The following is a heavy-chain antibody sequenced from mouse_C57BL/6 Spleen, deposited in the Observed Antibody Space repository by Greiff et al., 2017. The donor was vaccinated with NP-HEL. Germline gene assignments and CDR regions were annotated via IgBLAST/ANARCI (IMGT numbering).Heavy chain of an antibody. D-gene: IGHD1-1*01. CDR2: IYPGDGDT. CDR3: AVYGSSYDYAMDY. Sequence: VQLVESGPELVKPGASVKISCKASGYAFSSSWMNWVKQRPGKGLEWIGRIYPGDGDTNYNGKFKGKATLTADKSSSTAYMQLSSLTSEDSAVYFCAVYGSSYDYAMDYWGQGTSVTVSS. V-gene: IGHV1-82*01. J-gene: IGHJ4*01. CDR1: GYAFSSSW.